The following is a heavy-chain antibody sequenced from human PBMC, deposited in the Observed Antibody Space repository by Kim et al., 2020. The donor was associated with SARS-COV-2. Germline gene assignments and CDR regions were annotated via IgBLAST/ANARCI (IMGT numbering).Heavy chain of an antibody. CDR2: ISYDGSNK. V-gene: IGHV3-30*18. J-gene: IGHJ4*02. D-gene: IGHD3-22*01. CDR1: GFTFSSYG. CDR3: AKDRELDYYDSSGYPYYFDY. Sequence: GGSLRLSCAASGFTFSSYGMHWVRQAPGKGLEWVAVISYDGSNKYYADSVKGRFTISRDNSKNTLYLQMNSLRAEDTAVYYCAKDRELDYYDSSGYPYYFDYWGQGTLVTVSS.